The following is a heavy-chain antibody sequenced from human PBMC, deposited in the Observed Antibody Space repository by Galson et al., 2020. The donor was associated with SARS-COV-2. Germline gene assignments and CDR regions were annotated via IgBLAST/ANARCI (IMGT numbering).Heavy chain of an antibody. V-gene: IGHV4-61*02. Sequence: SETLSLTCTVSGGSISSGSYYWSWIRQPAGKGLEWIGRIYTSGSTNYNPSLKSRVTISVDTSKNQFSLKLSSVTAADTAVYYCARNAFEDDPPWELTLWGRPDAFDIWGQGTMVTVSS. D-gene: IGHD1-26*01. CDR1: GGSISSGSYY. CDR2: IYTSGST. J-gene: IGHJ3*02. CDR3: ARNAFEDDPPWELTLWGRPDAFDI.